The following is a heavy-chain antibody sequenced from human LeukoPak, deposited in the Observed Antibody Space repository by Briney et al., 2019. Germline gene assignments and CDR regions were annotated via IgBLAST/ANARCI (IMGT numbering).Heavy chain of an antibody. CDR2: ITGSGGST. D-gene: IGHD3-10*01. CDR1: GLSFSSHA. J-gene: IGHJ4*02. Sequence: GGSLRLSCAASGLSFSSHAMTWVRQAPGKGLEWVSGITGSGGSTYHAESVRGRFTISRDNSKNTLYLQMNSLRAEDTAVYYCATRPRSATYYGVLDYWGQGTLVTVSS. CDR3: ATRPRSATYYGVLDY. V-gene: IGHV3-23*01.